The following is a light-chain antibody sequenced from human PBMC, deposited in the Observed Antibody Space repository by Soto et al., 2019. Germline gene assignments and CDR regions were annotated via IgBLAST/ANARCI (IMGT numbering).Light chain of an antibody. J-gene: IGKJ1*01. Sequence: VMTQSPVTLSVSPGETATLSCKASQNILRTLAWYQQKPGQPPRLLIYGASTRVTGIPARFSGNGSGTDFTLTISSLQSEDFAVYYCHQYNNWPPWTFGQGTKVEV. CDR1: QNILRT. CDR2: GAS. CDR3: HQYNNWPPWT. V-gene: IGKV3D-15*01.